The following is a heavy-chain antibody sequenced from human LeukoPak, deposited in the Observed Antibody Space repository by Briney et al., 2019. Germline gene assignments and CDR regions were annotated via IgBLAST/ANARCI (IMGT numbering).Heavy chain of an antibody. J-gene: IGHJ4*02. CDR2: ISSSSSYI. D-gene: IGHD4/OR15-4a*01. V-gene: IGHV3-21*04. CDR3: ARRAGAYSHPYDY. CDR1: GFTFSSYS. Sequence: TGGSLRLSCAASGFTFSSYSMNWVRQAPGKGLEWVSSISSSSSYIYYADSVKGRFTISRDNAKNSLYLQMNSLRAEDTAVYYCARRAGAYSHPYDYWGQGTLVTVPS.